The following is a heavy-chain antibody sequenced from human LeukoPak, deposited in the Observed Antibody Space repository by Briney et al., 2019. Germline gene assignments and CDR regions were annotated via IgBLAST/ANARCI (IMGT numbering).Heavy chain of an antibody. CDR2: ISTLNGNK. CDR3: ARVRDSENWWGAFDV. CDR1: GYSFSRSG. V-gene: IGHV1-18*04. J-gene: IGHJ3*01. Sequence: GASVKVSCKASGYSFSRSGITWVRQAPGQGLEWMGRISTLNGNKHYAQKFQDRVTLTTDTSTTTAHMELRSLRDDDTAVYYCARVRDSENWWGAFDVWGQGTMVTVSS. D-gene: IGHD2-8*02.